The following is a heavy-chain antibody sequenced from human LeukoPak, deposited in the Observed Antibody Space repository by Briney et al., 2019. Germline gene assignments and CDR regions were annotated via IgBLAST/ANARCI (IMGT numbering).Heavy chain of an antibody. CDR2: IIPKFGST. CDR3: ASHPSSSWFAIYFRS. J-gene: IGHJ4*02. CDR1: GGTFGRST. V-gene: IGHV1-69*01. D-gene: IGHD6-13*01. Sequence: SVKVSCKASGGTFGRSTVSWVRQASGQGLEWMGGIIPKFGSTNYAQRFQDRVTFTADESTDTAYMELTSLTSDDTAFYCCASHPSSSWFAIYFRSWGQGTLVAVSS.